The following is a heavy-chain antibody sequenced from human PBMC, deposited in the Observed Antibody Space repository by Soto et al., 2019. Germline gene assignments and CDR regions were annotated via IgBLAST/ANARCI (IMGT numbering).Heavy chain of an antibody. Sequence: GGSLRLSCAASGFTFSSYWMHWVRQAPGKGLVWVSRINSDGSSTSYADSVKGRFTISRDNAKNTLYLQMNSLRAEDTAVYYCARGLANWGQLALGYFDLWGRGTLVTVSS. CDR2: INSDGSST. V-gene: IGHV3-74*01. CDR3: ARGLANWGQLALGYFDL. J-gene: IGHJ2*01. D-gene: IGHD7-27*01. CDR1: GFTFSSYW.